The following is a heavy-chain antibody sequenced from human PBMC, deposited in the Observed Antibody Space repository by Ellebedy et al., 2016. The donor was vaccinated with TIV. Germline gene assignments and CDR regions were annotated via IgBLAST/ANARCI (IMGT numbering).Heavy chain of an antibody. J-gene: IGHJ4*02. CDR2: ISSSSNYI. CDR3: VRYDTRRYGDF. V-gene: IGHV3-21*01. CDR1: GFTFSSYH. Sequence: GESLKISCAASGFTFSSYHMNWVRQAPGKGLEWVLFISSSSNYIYYADSVKGRFTISRDNAKNSLFLEVNSLRAEDTAVYYCVRYDTRRYGDFWGQGTLVTVSS. D-gene: IGHD4-17*01.